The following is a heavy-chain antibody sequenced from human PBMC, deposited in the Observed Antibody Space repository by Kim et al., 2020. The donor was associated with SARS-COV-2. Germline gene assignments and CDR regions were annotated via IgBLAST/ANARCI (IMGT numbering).Heavy chain of an antibody. CDR1: GGSISSYY. V-gene: IGHV4-59*13. CDR2: IYYSGST. Sequence: SETLSLTCTVSGGSISSYYWSWIRQPPGKGLEWIGYIYYSGSTNYNPSLKSRVTISVDTSKNQFSLKLSSVTAADTAVYYCARDLWDYYGSGSYYTYYYYGMDVWGQGTTVTVSS. D-gene: IGHD3-10*01. J-gene: IGHJ6*02. CDR3: ARDLWDYYGSGSYYTYYYYGMDV.